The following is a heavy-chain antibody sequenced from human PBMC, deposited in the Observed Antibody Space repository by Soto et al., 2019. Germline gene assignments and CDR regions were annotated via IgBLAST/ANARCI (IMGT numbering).Heavy chain of an antibody. Sequence: PSQTLSLTCAISGGSVSSNSAAWNWIRQSPSRGLEWLGRTYYRSKWYNDYAVSVKSRITINPDTSKNQFSLQLNSVTPEDTAVYYCARGNPWYCSSTSCPYYFDYWGQGTLVTVSS. V-gene: IGHV6-1*01. CDR3: ARGNPWYCSSTSCPYYFDY. J-gene: IGHJ4*02. CDR1: GGSVSSNSAA. CDR2: TYYRSKWYN. D-gene: IGHD2-2*01.